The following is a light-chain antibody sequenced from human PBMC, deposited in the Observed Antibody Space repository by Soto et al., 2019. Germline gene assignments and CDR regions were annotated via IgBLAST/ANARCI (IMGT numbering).Light chain of an antibody. Sequence: QSALTQPPSASGSPGQSVTISCTGTSSDVGYHNYVSWYRQDPGKAPKLIIYGVTNRPSGVSDRFSGSNSGNTAFLTVSGLQADDEADYYCSSYAGSNNYVVFGGGTKLTVL. CDR1: SSDVGYHNY. V-gene: IGLV2-8*01. J-gene: IGLJ2*01. CDR3: SSYAGSNNYVV. CDR2: GVT.